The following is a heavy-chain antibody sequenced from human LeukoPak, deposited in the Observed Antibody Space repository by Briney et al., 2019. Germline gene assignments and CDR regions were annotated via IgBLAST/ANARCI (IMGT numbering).Heavy chain of an antibody. D-gene: IGHD2-8*02. CDR2: ISGSGGRT. J-gene: IGHJ3*02. Sequence: PGGSLRLSCIASGFTFSNYGMSWVRQAPGKGLEWVSIISGSGGRTLHADSVKGRFTVSRDNSKNTVYLQMNSLRAEDTAVYYCAKDLRNIRTLVDLQMIWGQGTLVIVSS. CDR1: GFTFSNYG. V-gene: IGHV3-23*01. CDR3: AKDLRNIRTLVDLQMI.